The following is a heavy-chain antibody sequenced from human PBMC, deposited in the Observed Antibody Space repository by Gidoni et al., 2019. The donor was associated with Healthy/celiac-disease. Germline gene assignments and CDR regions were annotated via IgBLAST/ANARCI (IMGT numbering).Heavy chain of an antibody. Sequence: PGSSVKVSCKASGGTFSSYAIRWVRQAPGQGLEWMGGIIPIFGPANYAQKFLGRVTLTADESTSTADMEMSSLRYEDTAVYYCARVGIAAAGLDPWGQGTLVTVSS. CDR1: GGTFSSYA. CDR3: ARVGIAAAGLDP. J-gene: IGHJ5*02. CDR2: IIPIFGPA. V-gene: IGHV1-69*01. D-gene: IGHD6-13*01.